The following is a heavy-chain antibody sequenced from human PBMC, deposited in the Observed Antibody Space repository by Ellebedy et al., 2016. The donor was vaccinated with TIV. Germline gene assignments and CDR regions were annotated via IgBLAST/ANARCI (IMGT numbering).Heavy chain of an antibody. D-gene: IGHD4-23*01. V-gene: IGHV1-18*04. CDR2: ISTYTGNT. CDR3: SRGPPRWALDY. J-gene: IGHJ4*02. CDR1: GYSFTNYV. Sequence: AASVKVSCKTSGYSFTNYVIGWVRQAPGQGLEWMGWISTYTGNTNYAQKLQDRVTMTTDTSTSTAYMELRSLRSDDTAVYYCSRGPPRWALDYWGQGTLVTVSS.